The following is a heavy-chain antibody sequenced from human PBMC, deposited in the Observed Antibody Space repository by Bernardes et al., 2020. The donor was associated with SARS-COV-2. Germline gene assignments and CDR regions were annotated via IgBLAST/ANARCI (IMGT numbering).Heavy chain of an antibody. D-gene: IGHD3-16*02. V-gene: IGHV3-74*01. CDR3: VRDFVGPYDQ. CDR1: GFTVRNSW. CDR2: ISNYGSRT. Sequence: SCASCGFTVRNSWMHWVRKGPGKGPVWVARISNYGSRTDYADSVKGRFTISRDHAKNTVNLQMNSLRVEDTAVYYCVRDFVGPYDQWGQGTLVTVSA. J-gene: IGHJ5*02.